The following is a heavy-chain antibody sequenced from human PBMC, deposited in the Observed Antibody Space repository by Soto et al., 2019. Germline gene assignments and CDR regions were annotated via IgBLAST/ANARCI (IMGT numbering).Heavy chain of an antibody. CDR3: ASRKREEICSSGNCYFTY. V-gene: IGHV4-39*01. Sequence: QLQMQESGPGLLKPSETLSLTCAVSGNSISTSNYYWSWIRQSPGKGLEWIGSVFYGGPSYYNPSHKSRVTISVDASRNQFSLRLNFVTAADTAVYFCASRKREEICSSGNCYFTYWGQGTLVTVSS. J-gene: IGHJ4*02. D-gene: IGHD2-2*01. CDR2: VFYGGPS. CDR1: GNSISTSNYY.